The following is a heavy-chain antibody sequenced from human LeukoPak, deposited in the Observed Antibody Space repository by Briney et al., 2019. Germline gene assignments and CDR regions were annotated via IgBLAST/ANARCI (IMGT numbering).Heavy chain of an antibody. D-gene: IGHD2-8*02. V-gene: IGHV4-39*01. J-gene: IGHJ4*02. CDR2: IHHGGAT. CDR3: VRRGYTLVPL. Sequence: SETLSLTCTVSGGSVTNIDSYWVWVRQAPGKGLEWVGSIHHGGATYYNPALRSRLAISADASKNQFSVKLTSVTAADTAVYYCVRRGYTLVPLWGQGTLVTVSS. CDR1: GGSVTNIDSY.